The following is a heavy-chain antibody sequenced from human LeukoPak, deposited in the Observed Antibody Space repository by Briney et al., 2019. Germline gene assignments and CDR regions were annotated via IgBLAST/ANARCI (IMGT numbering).Heavy chain of an antibody. V-gene: IGHV3-7*01. D-gene: IGHD3-3*01. CDR1: GFTFSSYW. J-gene: IGHJ5*02. CDR2: IKQDGSEK. CDR3: ARVGGFWSGYRVSGELRFDP. Sequence: PGGSLRLSCAASGFTFSSYWMSWVRQAPGKGLEWVANIKQDGSEKYYVDSVKGRFTISRDNAKNSLYLQMNSLRAEDTAVYYCARVGGFWSGYRVSGELRFDPWGQGTLVTVSS.